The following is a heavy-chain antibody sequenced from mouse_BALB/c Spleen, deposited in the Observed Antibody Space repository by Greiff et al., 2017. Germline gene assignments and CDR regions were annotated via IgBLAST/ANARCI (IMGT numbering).Heavy chain of an antibody. D-gene: IGHD2-3*01. Sequence: VQLQQSGAELVKPGASVKLSCKASGFNIKDTYMHWVKQRPEQGLEWIGWIDPANGSTKYDQKFQGKATITADTSSNTAYLQLSSLTSEDTAVYYCARIDGYCHWYFDVWGAGSTVTVSA. J-gene: IGHJ1*01. V-gene: IGHV14-3*02. CDR3: ARIDGYCHWYFDV. CDR2: IDPANGST. CDR1: GFNIKDTY.